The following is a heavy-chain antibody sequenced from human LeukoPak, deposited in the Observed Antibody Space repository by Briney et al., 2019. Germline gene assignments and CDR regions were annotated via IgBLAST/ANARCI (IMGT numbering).Heavy chain of an antibody. CDR3: ARRYSSSWYRAFDI. D-gene: IGHD6-13*01. CDR2: INHSGST. Sequence: KPSETLSLTCAVHGGSFSGYYWSWIRQPPGKGLEWIGEINHSGSTNYNPSLKSRVTISVDTSKNQFSLKLSSVTAADTAVYYCARRYSSSWYRAFDIWGQGTMVTVSS. CDR1: GGSFSGYY. V-gene: IGHV4-34*01. J-gene: IGHJ3*02.